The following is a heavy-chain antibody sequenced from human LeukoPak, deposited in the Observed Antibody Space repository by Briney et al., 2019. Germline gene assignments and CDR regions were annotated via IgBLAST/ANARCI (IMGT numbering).Heavy chain of an antibody. D-gene: IGHD2-2*01. CDR1: GFTFSSDW. CDR2: IKQDGSEK. J-gene: IGHJ6*03. V-gene: IGHV3-7*01. Sequence: GGSLRLSCAASGFTFSSDWMSWVRQAPGKGLEWVANIKQDGSEKYYVDSVKGRFTISRDNAKNSLYLQMNSLRAEDTAVYYCARERLVPAAMNYYYIDVWGKGTTVTVSS. CDR3: ARERLVPAAMNYYYIDV.